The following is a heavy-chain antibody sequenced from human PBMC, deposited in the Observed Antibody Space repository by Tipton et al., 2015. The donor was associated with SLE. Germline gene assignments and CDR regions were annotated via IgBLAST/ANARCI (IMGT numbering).Heavy chain of an antibody. D-gene: IGHD4-17*01. V-gene: IGHV4-4*02. CDR1: GGSISSSNW. CDR3: ARDGSNGDYVS. Sequence: SLRLSCAVSGGSISSSNWWSWVRQPPGKGLEWIGEIYHSGSTNYNPSLKSRVTISVDTSKNQFSLKLSSVTAADTAVYYCARDGSNGDYVSWGQGTLVTVSS. J-gene: IGHJ4*02. CDR2: IYHSGST.